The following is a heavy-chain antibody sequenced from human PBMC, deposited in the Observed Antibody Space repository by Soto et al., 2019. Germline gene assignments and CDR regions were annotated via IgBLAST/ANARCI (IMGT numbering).Heavy chain of an antibody. CDR3: ARDGAVAGGINFDY. J-gene: IGHJ4*02. D-gene: IGHD6-19*01. CDR1: RYTFSTYA. CDR2: INAGNGNT. V-gene: IGHV1-3*01. Sequence: AAVKVSCKASRYTFSTYAIHWVRQAPGQRLEWMGWINAGNGNTKYSQKFQGRVTITRDTSASTAYMELSSLRSEDTAVYYCARDGAVAGGINFDYWGQGTLVTVSS.